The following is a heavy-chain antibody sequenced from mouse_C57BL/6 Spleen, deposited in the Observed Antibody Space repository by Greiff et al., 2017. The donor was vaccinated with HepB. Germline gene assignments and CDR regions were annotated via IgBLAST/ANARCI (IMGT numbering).Heavy chain of an antibody. D-gene: IGHD4-1*01. J-gene: IGHJ2*01. CDR2: ISDGGSYT. CDR3: ARVTGSYYFDY. V-gene: IGHV5-4*03. Sequence: DVMLVESGGGLVKPGGSLKLSCAASGFTFSSYAMSWVRQTPEKRLEWVATISDGGSYTYYPDNVKGRFTISRDNAKNNLYLQMSHLKSEDTAMYYCARVTGSYYFDYWGQGTTLTVSS. CDR1: GFTFSSYA.